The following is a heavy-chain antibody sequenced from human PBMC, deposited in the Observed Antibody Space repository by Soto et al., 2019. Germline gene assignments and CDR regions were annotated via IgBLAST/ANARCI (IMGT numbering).Heavy chain of an antibody. J-gene: IGHJ3*02. CDR1: GGSISSYY. Sequence: QVQLQESGPGLVKPSETLSLTCTVSGGSISSYYWSWIRQPPGKGLEWIGYIYYSGSTNYNPSLKSRVTISVDTSKNQFSLKLSSVTAADTAVYYCAREYRKTAFDIWGQGTMVTVSS. CDR3: AREYRKTAFDI. V-gene: IGHV4-59*01. D-gene: IGHD1-26*01. CDR2: IYYSGST.